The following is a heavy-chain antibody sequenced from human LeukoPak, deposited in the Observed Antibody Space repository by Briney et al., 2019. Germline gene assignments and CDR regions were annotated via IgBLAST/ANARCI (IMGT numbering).Heavy chain of an antibody. CDR3: ARGGYQSGMGV. Sequence: ASVKVSCKASGYTFTNYPIHWVRQAPGQRLEWMGWSNAGNGNTKYSQDFQGRVTISRDTSANTAYMELSSLRFEDMGVYYCARGGYQSGMGVWGQGTTVTVSS. D-gene: IGHD5-12*01. J-gene: IGHJ6*02. V-gene: IGHV1-3*02. CDR1: GYTFTNYP. CDR2: SNAGNGNT.